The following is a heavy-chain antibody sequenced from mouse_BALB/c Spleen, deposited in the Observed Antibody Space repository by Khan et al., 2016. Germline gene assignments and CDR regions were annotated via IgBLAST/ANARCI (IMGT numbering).Heavy chain of an antibody. CDR3: ARYRYYYGRSRYFDV. CDR2: INTYSGES. D-gene: IGHD1-1*01. V-gene: IGHV9-3-1*01. Sequence: QIQLVQSGPELKRPGKTVKISCKASGYTFTNYGINWVKQAPGKGLKWMGWINTYSGESTYADDFKGRFAFSLETSANTAYLQINNLKNEDTATYCCARYRYYYGRSRYFDVWGAGTTVTVSS. CDR1: GYTFTNYG. J-gene: IGHJ1*01.